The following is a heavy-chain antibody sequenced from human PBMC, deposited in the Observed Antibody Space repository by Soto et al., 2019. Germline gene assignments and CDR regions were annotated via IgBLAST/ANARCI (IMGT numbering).Heavy chain of an antibody. CDR1: GGSISSGGYY. V-gene: IGHV4-31*03. CDR3: ARGSVVAATLFEY. Sequence: ASLTLRLTYTVSGGSISSGGYYWSWIRQHPGKGLEWIGYIYYSGSTYYNPSLKSRVTISVDTSKNQFSLKLSSVTAADTAVYYCARGSVVAATLFEYWGQGTLVTVSS. D-gene: IGHD2-15*01. J-gene: IGHJ4*02. CDR2: IYYSGST.